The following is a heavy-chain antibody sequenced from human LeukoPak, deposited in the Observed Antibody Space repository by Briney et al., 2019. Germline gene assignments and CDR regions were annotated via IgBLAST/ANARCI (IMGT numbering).Heavy chain of an antibody. CDR1: GFTFSSHG. V-gene: IGHV3-23*01. J-gene: IGHJ4*02. Sequence: PGGSLRLSCAASGFTFSSHGMNWVRQAPGKGLEWVSGISPSGGITYYTDSVKGRFTISRDNSKNTLSLQMNSLRAEDTAVYYCAKGRRGYSYGLAQIFDYWGQGTLVTVSS. CDR3: AKGRRGYSYGLAQIFDY. CDR2: ISPSGGIT. D-gene: IGHD5-18*01.